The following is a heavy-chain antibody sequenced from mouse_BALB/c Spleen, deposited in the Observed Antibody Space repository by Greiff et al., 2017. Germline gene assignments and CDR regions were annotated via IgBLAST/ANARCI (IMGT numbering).Heavy chain of an antibody. J-gene: IGHJ3*01. CDR3: ARDHDYDLGFAY. Sequence: EVMLVESGGGLVKPGGSLKLSCAASGFTFSDYYMYWVRQTPEKRLEWVATISDGGSYTYYPDSVKGRFTISRDNAKNNLYLQMSSLKSEDTAMYYCARDHDYDLGFAYWGQGTLVTVSA. D-gene: IGHD2-4*01. CDR2: ISDGGSYT. CDR1: GFTFSDYY. V-gene: IGHV5-4*02.